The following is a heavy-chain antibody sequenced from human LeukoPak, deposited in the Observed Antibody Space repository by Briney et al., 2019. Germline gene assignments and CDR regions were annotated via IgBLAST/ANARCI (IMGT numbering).Heavy chain of an antibody. D-gene: IGHD4-17*01. CDR3: AKVGPLGDYGTYYYMDV. CDR1: GFTFSTSW. J-gene: IGHJ6*03. CDR2: MSGDGSIT. Sequence: PGGSLRLSCAASGFTFSTSWMHWVRQDPGKGLVWVSSMSGDGSITNYAGSVKGRFTLSRDNAKNTLYLQMNSLRAEDTAVYYCAKVGPLGDYGTYYYMDVWGKGTTVTISS. V-gene: IGHV3-74*01.